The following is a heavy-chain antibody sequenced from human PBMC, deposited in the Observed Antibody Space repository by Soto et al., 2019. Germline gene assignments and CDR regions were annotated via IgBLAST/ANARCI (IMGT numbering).Heavy chain of an antibody. Sequence: SETLSLTCSVSGASVSSGTYSWSWIRQPPGKGLEWIGYIYQGGTAFYNPSLNNRVTISVDRSKNHLSLNVTSVTAADTAVYYCARHQVGLRTHCFEYWGQG. CDR3: ARHQVGLRTHCFEY. D-gene: IGHD1-26*01. CDR1: GASVSSGTYS. J-gene: IGHJ4*02. CDR2: IYQGGTA. V-gene: IGHV4-30-2*01.